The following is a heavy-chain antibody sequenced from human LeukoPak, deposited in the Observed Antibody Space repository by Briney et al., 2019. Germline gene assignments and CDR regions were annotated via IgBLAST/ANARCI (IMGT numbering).Heavy chain of an antibody. Sequence: SQTLSLTCTVSGGSISSGSYYWSWIRQPPGKGLEWIGRIYTNGSTNYNPSLKSRVTISVDTSKNQFSLKLSSVTAADTAVYYYARGGSGWSDGAFDIWGQGTMVTVSS. V-gene: IGHV4-61*02. D-gene: IGHD6-19*01. CDR3: ARGGSGWSDGAFDI. J-gene: IGHJ3*02. CDR1: GGSISSGSYY. CDR2: IYTNGST.